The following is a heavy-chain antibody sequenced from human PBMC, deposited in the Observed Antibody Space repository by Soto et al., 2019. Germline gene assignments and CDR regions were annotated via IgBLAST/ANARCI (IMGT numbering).Heavy chain of an antibody. D-gene: IGHD3-3*01. V-gene: IGHV3-11*01. Sequence: QVQLVEFGGGLVKPGGSLRLSCEASGFTFGDHYGTWIRQAPGKGLEWISYISSDGTIYYADSVKGRFTLSRDFGENALYLQMNSLRDEDTAVYYCARIGEMTYKDWGQGTLVTVSS. J-gene: IGHJ4*02. CDR1: GFTFGDHY. CDR2: ISSDGTI. CDR3: ARIGEMTYKD.